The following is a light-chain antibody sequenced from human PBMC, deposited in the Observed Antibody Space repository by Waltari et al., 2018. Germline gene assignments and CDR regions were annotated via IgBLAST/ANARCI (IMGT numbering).Light chain of an antibody. CDR1: QSLTKRY. Sequence: EIVLTQSPATLSLSPGERGTRYRRASQSLTKRYLAWYQQKPGQAPRLLIYGASSRAAGIPDRFSGSGSGTDFTLTISRLEPEDFAVYYCQQYGSSVMYTFGQGTKLEIK. CDR2: GAS. J-gene: IGKJ2*01. CDR3: QQYGSSVMYT. V-gene: IGKV3-20*01.